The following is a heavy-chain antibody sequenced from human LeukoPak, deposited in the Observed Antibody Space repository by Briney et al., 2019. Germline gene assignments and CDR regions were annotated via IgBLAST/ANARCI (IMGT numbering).Heavy chain of an antibody. D-gene: IGHD3-3*01. CDR1: GGTFSSYA. CDR3: ASSLGDFWNGYYSTTFDY. CDR2: IITIFGTA. Sequence: SVKVSCKASGGTFSSYAISWVRQAPGQGLEWMGGIITIFGTANYAQKFQGRVTITTDESTSTAYMELSSLRSEDTAVYYCASSLGDFWNGYYSTTFDYWGQGTLVTVSS. J-gene: IGHJ4*02. V-gene: IGHV1-69*05.